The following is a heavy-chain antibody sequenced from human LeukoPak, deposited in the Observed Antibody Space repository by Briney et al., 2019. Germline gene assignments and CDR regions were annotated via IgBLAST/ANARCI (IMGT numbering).Heavy chain of an antibody. J-gene: IGHJ4*02. V-gene: IGHV3-23*01. CDR3: AKGGPYCTRNDCAQPFDY. CDR2: ISGSGGGA. Sequence: GGALRLSCAASGFTFSSYAMSGGRQAPGKGREWVSAISGSGGGAYYADSAKRQFPISRDNSTNTLYLQMNSLRAEDTAVYYCAKGGPYCTRNDCAQPFDYWGQGPLVTVSS. CDR1: GFTFSSYA. D-gene: IGHD2-8*01.